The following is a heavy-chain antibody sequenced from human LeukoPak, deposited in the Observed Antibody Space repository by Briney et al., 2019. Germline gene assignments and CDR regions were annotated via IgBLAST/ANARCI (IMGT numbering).Heavy chain of an antibody. V-gene: IGHV1-69*06. CDR3: ASGDDYGDYGDPYYYYYMGV. CDR2: IIPIFGTA. Sequence: ASVKVSCKASGGTFSSYAISWVRQAPGQGLEWMGGIIPIFGTANYAQKFQGRVTITADKSTSTAYMELSSLRSEDTAVYYCASGDDYGDYGDPYYYYYMGVWGKGTTVTVSS. D-gene: IGHD4-17*01. CDR1: GGTFSSYA. J-gene: IGHJ6*03.